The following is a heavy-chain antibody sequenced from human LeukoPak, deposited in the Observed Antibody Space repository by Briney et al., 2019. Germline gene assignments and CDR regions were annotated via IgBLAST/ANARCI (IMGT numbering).Heavy chain of an antibody. CDR3: AAMVQGVIKLGYYYYYMDV. V-gene: IGHV4-34*01. D-gene: IGHD3-10*01. Sequence: PSETLSLTCAVYGGSFSGYYWSWIRQPPGKGREGMGEINHSGSTNYNPSLKSRVTISVDTSKNQFSLKLSSVTAADTAVYYCAAMVQGVIKLGYYYYYMDVWGKGTTVTVSS. CDR1: GGSFSGYY. CDR2: INHSGST. J-gene: IGHJ6*03.